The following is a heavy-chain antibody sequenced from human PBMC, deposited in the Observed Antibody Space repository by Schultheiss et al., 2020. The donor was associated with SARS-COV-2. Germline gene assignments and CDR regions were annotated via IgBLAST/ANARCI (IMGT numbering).Heavy chain of an antibody. J-gene: IGHJ4*02. D-gene: IGHD4-11*01. CDR2: IIPILGIA. Sequence: SVKVSCKASGGTFSSYTISWVRQAPGQGLEWMGRIIPILGIANYAQKFQGRVTITADKSTSTAYMELSSLRAEDTAVYYCARGNLDYSTISERLDYWGQGTLVTVSS. V-gene: IGHV1-69*02. CDR3: ARGNLDYSTISERLDY. CDR1: GGTFSSYT.